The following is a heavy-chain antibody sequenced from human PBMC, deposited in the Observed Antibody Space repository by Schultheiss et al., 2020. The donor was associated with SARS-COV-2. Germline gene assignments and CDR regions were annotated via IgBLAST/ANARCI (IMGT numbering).Heavy chain of an antibody. D-gene: IGHD6-13*01. V-gene: IGHV4-61*02. CDR2: IYTSGST. CDR3: ARSAGIAAAGGAFDY. CDR1: GGSISSGGYS. J-gene: IGHJ4*02. Sequence: SETLSLTCTVSGGSISSGGYSWSWIRQPPGKGLEWIGRIYTSGSTNYNPSLKSRVTISVDKSKNQFSLKLSSVTAADTAVYYCARSAGIAAAGGAFDYWGQGTLVTVSS.